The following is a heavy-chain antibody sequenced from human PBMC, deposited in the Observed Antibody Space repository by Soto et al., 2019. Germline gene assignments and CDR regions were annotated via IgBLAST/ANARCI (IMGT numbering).Heavy chain of an antibody. CDR1: GGYFSGYY. V-gene: IGHV4-34*01. D-gene: IGHD3-22*01. CDR3: ARDRKRGYYYDSSGYSYYFDY. J-gene: IGHJ4*02. Sequence: PSETLSLTCAVDGGYFSGYYWSWIRQPPGKGLEWIGEINHSGSTNYNPSLKSRVTISVDTSKNQFSLKLSSVTAADTAVYYCARDRKRGYYYDSSGYSYYFDYWGQGTLVTVSS. CDR2: INHSGST.